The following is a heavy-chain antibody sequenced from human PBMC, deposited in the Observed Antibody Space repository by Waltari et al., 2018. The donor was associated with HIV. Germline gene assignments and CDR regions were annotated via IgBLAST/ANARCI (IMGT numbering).Heavy chain of an antibody. CDR2: IRSRAYGWTT. V-gene: IGHV3-49*03. J-gene: IGHJ4*02. CDR3: TRDGLYYDFWSGYPGY. CDR1: GFTFGDYV. D-gene: IGHD3-3*01. Sequence: EVQLVESGGGLVQPGRSLRLSCTASGFTFGDYVMSWFRQAPGRGLEWLGFIRSRAYGWTTEYAASVKGRFTTSRDDSKSIAYLQMNSLKTEDTAVYYCTRDGLYYDFWSGYPGYWGQGTLVTVSS.